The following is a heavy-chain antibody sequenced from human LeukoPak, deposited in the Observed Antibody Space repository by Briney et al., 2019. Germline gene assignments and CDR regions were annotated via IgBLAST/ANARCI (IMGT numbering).Heavy chain of an antibody. Sequence: GGSLRLSCAASGFTFSTYSMSWVRQAPRKGLEWGSVIYPSGGTTYYADSVKGRFTISRDNSQNTLYLQMHSLRAEDTALYYCAKDQRPDSGYDIDSWGQGTLVTVSS. D-gene: IGHD5-12*01. V-gene: IGHV3-23*01. CDR2: IYPSGGTT. CDR3: AKDQRPDSGYDIDS. J-gene: IGHJ4*02. CDR1: GFTFSTYS.